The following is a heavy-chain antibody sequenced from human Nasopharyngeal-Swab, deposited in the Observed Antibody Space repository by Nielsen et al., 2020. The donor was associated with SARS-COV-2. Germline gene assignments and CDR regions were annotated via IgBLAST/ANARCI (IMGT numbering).Heavy chain of an antibody. CDR3: AKDSQAWLVKSSFWFDP. CDR2: ISCDGSNK. CDR1: GFTFSSYG. V-gene: IGHV3-30*18. Sequence: GGSLRLSCAASGFTFSSYGMHWVRQAPGKGLEWVAVISCDGSNKYYADSVKGRFTISRDNSKNTLYLQMNSLRAEDTAVYYCAKDSQAWLVKSSFWFDPWGQGTLVTVSS. D-gene: IGHD6-19*01. J-gene: IGHJ5*02.